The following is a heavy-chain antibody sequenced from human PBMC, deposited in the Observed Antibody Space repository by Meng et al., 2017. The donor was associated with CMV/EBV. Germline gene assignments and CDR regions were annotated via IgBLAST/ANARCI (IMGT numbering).Heavy chain of an antibody. CDR1: GGTFSSYA. CDR2: IIPIFGTA. V-gene: IGHV1-69*05. D-gene: IGHD1-26*01. J-gene: IGHJ6*02. CDR3: ARGLYYYYGMDV. Sequence: SVKVSCKASGGTFSSYAISWVRQAPGQGLEWMGGIIPIFGTANYAQKFQGRVTITTDESTSTAYMELSSLRSEDTAVYYCARGLYYYYGMDVWGQGTTVTVSS.